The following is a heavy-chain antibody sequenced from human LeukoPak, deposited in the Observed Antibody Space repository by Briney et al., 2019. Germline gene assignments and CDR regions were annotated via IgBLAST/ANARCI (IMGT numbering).Heavy chain of an antibody. CDR1: GFTFSSYA. CDR2: ISGSGGST. Sequence: GGSLTLSCAASGFTFSSYAMSWVRQAPGKGLEWVSAISGSGGSTYYADSVKGRFTSSRDNSKNTLYLQMNSRRAEDTAVYYCAKGQLRFDYWGQGTLVTVSS. D-gene: IGHD2-2*01. V-gene: IGHV3-23*01. CDR3: AKGQLRFDY. J-gene: IGHJ4*02.